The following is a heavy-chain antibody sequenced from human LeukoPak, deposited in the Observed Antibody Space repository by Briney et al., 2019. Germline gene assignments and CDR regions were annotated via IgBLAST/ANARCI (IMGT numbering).Heavy chain of an antibody. Sequence: GGSLRLSCAASGFTLSNHWMTWVRQVPGRGPEWVANVNRDGSETYYLDSVRGRFTISKDNAKNSLYLQMNSLRAEDTALYHCARNNGMDVWGQGTTVIVSS. J-gene: IGHJ6*02. CDR2: VNRDGSET. CDR3: ARNNGMDV. CDR1: GFTLSNHW. V-gene: IGHV3-7*03.